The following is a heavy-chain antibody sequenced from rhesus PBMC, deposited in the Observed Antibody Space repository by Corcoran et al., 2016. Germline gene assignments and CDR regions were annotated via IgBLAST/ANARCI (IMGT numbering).Heavy chain of an antibody. CDR1: GGSISSNY. V-gene: IGHV4S11*01. Sequence: QRQLQESGPGLVKPSETLSLTCAVSGGSISSNYWSWIRQAPGKGLEWIGYIYGRVSSTTNTPSLKIRVTLSVDTSKNQLSLKLSSLTAADTAVYYCAKYGGRRFDVSGPGVLVTVSS. CDR2: IYGRVSST. CDR3: AKYGGRRFDV. J-gene: IGHJ5-1*01. D-gene: IGHD1-44*01.